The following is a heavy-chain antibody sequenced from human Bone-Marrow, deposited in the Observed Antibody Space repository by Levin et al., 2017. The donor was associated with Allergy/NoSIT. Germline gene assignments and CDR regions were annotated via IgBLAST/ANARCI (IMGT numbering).Heavy chain of an antibody. CDR2: ISWNSGSI. Sequence: SLKISCAASGFTFDDYAMHWVRQAPGKGLEWVSGISWNSGSIGYADSVKGRFTISRDNAKNSLYLQMNSLRAEDTALYYCAKDYSSSSFYYYGMDVWGQGTTVTVSS. D-gene: IGHD6-6*01. J-gene: IGHJ6*02. CDR1: GFTFDDYA. CDR3: AKDYSSSSFYYYGMDV. V-gene: IGHV3-9*01.